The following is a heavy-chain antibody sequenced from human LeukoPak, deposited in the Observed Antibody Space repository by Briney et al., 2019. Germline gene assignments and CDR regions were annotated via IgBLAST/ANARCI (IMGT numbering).Heavy chain of an antibody. CDR1: GVTLSSYA. Sequence: PGGSLRLSCAASGVTLSSYAMSWVRQAPGKGLEWVSAISASGGNTYYGDSVKGRFTISRDTSKNTLYLQMNSLRAEDTALYYCAKVAGNIYSSSSRYFDYWGQGTLVTVSS. V-gene: IGHV3-23*01. D-gene: IGHD6-6*01. J-gene: IGHJ4*02. CDR3: AKVAGNIYSSSSRYFDY. CDR2: ISASGGNT.